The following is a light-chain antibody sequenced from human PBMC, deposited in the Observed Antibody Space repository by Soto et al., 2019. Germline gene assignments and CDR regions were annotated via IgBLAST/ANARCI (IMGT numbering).Light chain of an antibody. CDR2: DAS. CDR1: QSVSSN. V-gene: IGKV3-15*01. Sequence: EKVMTQSPATLSVSPGERATLSCRASQSVSSNLAWYQQKPGQAPRLLIYDASTRATGIPARFSGSGSGTEFTLTISSLRSEDFAVYYCQQYNNWPPITFGQGTRLEIK. J-gene: IGKJ5*01. CDR3: QQYNNWPPIT.